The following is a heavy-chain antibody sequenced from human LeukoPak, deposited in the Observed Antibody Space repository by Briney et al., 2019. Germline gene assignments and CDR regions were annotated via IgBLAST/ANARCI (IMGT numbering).Heavy chain of an antibody. CDR3: AREAQSGSYYYFDY. D-gene: IGHD1-26*01. Sequence: SQTLSLTCTVSGGSISSSSYYWGWIRQPPGKGLEWIGSIYYSGSTYYNPSLKSRVTISVDTSKNQFSLKLSSVTAADTAVYYCAREAQSGSYYYFDYWGQGTLVTVSS. J-gene: IGHJ4*02. CDR2: IYYSGST. CDR1: GGSISSSSYY. V-gene: IGHV4-39*07.